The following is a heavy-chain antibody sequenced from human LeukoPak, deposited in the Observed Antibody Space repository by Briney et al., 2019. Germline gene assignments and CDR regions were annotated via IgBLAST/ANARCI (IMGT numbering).Heavy chain of an antibody. CDR1: GASITSYY. CDR3: ARRLSSDYGVDV. Sequence: SETLSLTCTVSGASITSYYWTWIRQPPGKGLEWIGSIRYSGSAIYNPSLKSRVTFSLDTSKNQFFLNLTSVTAADTAVYYCARRLSSDYGVDVWGQGTTVTVSS. CDR2: IRYSGSA. J-gene: IGHJ6*02. V-gene: IGHV4-59*08.